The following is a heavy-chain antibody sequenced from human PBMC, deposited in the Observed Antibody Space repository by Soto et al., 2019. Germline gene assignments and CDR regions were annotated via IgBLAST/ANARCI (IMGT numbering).Heavy chain of an antibody. CDR3: ARGPFGNRYYYYMDV. J-gene: IGHJ6*03. CDR2: IYYSGST. V-gene: IGHV4-31*03. CDR1: GGSISSGGYY. Sequence: SETLSLTCTVSGGSISSGGYYWSWIRQHPGKGLEWIGYIYYSGSTYYNPSLKSRVTISVDTSKNQFSLKLSSVTAADTAVYYCARGPFGNRYYYYMDVRGKGTSVTVSS. D-gene: IGHD3-16*01.